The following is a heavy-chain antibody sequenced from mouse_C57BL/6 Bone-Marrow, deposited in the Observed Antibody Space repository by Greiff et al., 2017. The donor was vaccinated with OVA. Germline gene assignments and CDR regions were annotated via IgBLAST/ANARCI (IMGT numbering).Heavy chain of an antibody. J-gene: IGHJ2*01. CDR3: ARAGDY. Sequence: QVQLKQSGAELVKPGASVKLSCKASGYTFTSYWMQWVKQRPGQGLEWIGEIDPSDSYTNYNQKFKGKATLTVDTSSSTAYMQLSSLTSEDSAVYYCARAGDYWGQGTTLTVSS. CDR2: IDPSDSYT. CDR1: GYTFTSYW. V-gene: IGHV1-50*01.